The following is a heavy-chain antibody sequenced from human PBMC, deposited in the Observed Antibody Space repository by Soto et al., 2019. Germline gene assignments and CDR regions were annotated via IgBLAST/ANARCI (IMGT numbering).Heavy chain of an antibody. Sequence: GASVKVSCKASGYTFTGYYMHWVRQAPGQGLEWMGWINPNSGGTNYAQKFQGWVTMTRDTSISTAYMELSRLRSDDTAVYYCARVRVAARRAYYYGMDVWGQGTTVTVSS. J-gene: IGHJ6*02. CDR2: INPNSGGT. V-gene: IGHV1-2*04. D-gene: IGHD6-6*01. CDR1: GYTFTGYY. CDR3: ARVRVAARRAYYYGMDV.